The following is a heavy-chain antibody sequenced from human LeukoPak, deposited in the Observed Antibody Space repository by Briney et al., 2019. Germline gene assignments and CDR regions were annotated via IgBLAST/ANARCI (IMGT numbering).Heavy chain of an antibody. J-gene: IGHJ4*02. CDR2: IYPGDSDT. V-gene: IGHV5-51*01. D-gene: IGHD3-9*01. CDR1: GYSFTSYW. Sequence: GESLKVSCKGSGYSFTSYWIGWVRQMPGKGLEWMGIIYPGDSDTRYSSSFQGQVTISADKSISTAYLQWSSLKASDTAMYYCARHLTYYDILTGYYPYYFDYWGQGTLVTVSS. CDR3: ARHLTYYDILTGYYPYYFDY.